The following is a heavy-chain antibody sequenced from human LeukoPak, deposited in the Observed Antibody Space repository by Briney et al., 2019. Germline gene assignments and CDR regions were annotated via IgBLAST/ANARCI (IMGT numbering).Heavy chain of an antibody. D-gene: IGHD5-24*01. J-gene: IGHJ4*02. CDR3: ATLDRNGYYGPDF. V-gene: IGHV1-2*02. Sequence: ASVKVSCKASGYTFTGYYINWVRQAPGQGLEWMGWINPSSGGTNFAQQFQGRVTMTRDTSISSAYMELTWLTSDDTAVYFCATLDRNGYYGPDFWGQGTLVTVSS. CDR2: INPSSGGT. CDR1: GYTFTGYY.